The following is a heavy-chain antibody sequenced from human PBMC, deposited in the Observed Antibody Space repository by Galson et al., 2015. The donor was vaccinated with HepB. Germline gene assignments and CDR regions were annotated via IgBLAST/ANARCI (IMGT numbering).Heavy chain of an antibody. CDR3: ARVADSDYGDHAYFDS. CDR1: GFTFSDYY. J-gene: IGHJ4*02. Sequence: SLRLYCAASGFTFSDYYMSWIRQAPGKGLEWLSYISSTIYTNYADSVKGRFTISRDNVKNSMYLQMKSLRAEDTAVYYCARVADSDYGDHAYFDSWGLGTLVTVSS. D-gene: IGHD4-17*01. V-gene: IGHV3-11*06. CDR2: ISSTIYT.